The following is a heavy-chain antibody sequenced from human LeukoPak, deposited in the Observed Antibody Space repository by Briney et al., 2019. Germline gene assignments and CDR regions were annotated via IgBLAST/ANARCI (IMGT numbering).Heavy chain of an antibody. D-gene: IGHD1-26*01. Sequence: PGGSLRLSYAASGFTFSSYSMDWVRQAPGKGLEWVSSISSSSSYIYYADSVKGRFTISRDSSRNTLFLHMNTLRAEDTAIYYCAKDRTVGASYWYFDLWGRGTLVTVSS. CDR3: AKDRTVGASYWYFDL. CDR1: GFTFSSYS. J-gene: IGHJ2*01. V-gene: IGHV3-21*04. CDR2: ISSSSSYI.